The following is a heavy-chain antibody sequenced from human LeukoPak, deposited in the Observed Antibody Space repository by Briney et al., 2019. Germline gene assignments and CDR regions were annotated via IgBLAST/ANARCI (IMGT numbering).Heavy chain of an antibody. Sequence: SETLSLTCTVSGGSISSGGYYWSWIRQHPGKGLEWIGYIYYSGSTYYNPSLKSRVTISVDKSKNQFSLKLSSVTAADTAVYYCARDLREGDYYDSSGYGWAFDIWGQGTMVTVSS. J-gene: IGHJ3*02. D-gene: IGHD3-22*01. V-gene: IGHV4-31*03. CDR1: GGSISSGGYY. CDR2: IYYSGST. CDR3: ARDLREGDYYDSSGYGWAFDI.